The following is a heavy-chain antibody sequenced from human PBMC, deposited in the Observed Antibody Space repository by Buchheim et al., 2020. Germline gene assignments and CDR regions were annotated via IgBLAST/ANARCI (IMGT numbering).Heavy chain of an antibody. Sequence: QVQLQGSGPGLVKPSETLSLTCTVSGGSVSTSDSYWSWVRQPPGKGLEWIGYIYYSGSAHYHPSLKSRVPISVDTPKNNFSLQLSSVTAAETAVYYCARVWRGYYFDYWDQGTL. V-gene: IGHV4-61*03. D-gene: IGHD3-10*01. J-gene: IGHJ4*02. CDR1: GGSVSTSDSY. CDR2: IYYSGSA. CDR3: ARVWRGYYFDY.